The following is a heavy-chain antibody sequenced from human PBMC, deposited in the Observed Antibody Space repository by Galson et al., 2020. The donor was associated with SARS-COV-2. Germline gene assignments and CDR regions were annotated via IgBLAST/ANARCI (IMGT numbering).Heavy chain of an antibody. CDR3: TTDLHDYGDKDY. J-gene: IGHJ4*02. Sequence: GGSLRLSCAGSGFTFSNAWMSWVRQAPGMGLEWVGRIKSKTDGGTTDYAAPVKGRFTISRDDSKNTLYLQMNSLKIEDTAVYYCTTDLHDYGDKDYWGQGTLVTVSS. V-gene: IGHV3-15*01. CDR1: GFTFSNAW. CDR2: IKSKTDGGTT. D-gene: IGHD4-17*01.